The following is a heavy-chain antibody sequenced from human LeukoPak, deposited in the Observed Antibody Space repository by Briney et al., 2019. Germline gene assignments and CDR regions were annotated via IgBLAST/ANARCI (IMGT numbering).Heavy chain of an antibody. J-gene: IGHJ6*04. D-gene: IGHD3-10*01. CDR2: IDPSDSYT. CDR3: ARRQLEYYYGSGSPAGGMDV. Sequence: KPGESLRTSCKGSGYSFTSYWISWVRQMPGKGLEWMGRIDPSDSYTNYSPSFQGHVTISADKSISTAYLQWSSLKASDTAMYYCARRQLEYYYGSGSPAGGMDVWGKGTTVTVSS. V-gene: IGHV5-10-1*01. CDR1: GYSFTSYW.